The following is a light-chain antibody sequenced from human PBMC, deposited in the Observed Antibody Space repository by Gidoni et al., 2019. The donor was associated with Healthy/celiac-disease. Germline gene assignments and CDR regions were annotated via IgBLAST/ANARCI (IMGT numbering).Light chain of an antibody. V-gene: IGKV3-15*01. CDR2: GAS. Sequence: EIVMTQSPATLSVSPGERATLSCRASQSVSSNLAWYQQKPGQAPRPLIHGASPKATGIPARFSGSESGTEFTVTISSLQSEDFAVYYCQQYNNWPPKTFXXXTKVEIK. CDR3: QQYNNWPPKT. CDR1: QSVSSN. J-gene: IGKJ1*01.